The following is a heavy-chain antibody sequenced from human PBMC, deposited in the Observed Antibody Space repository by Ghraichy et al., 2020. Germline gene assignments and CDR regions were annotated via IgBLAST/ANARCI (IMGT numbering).Heavy chain of an antibody. V-gene: IGHV3-20*04. CDR1: GFTFDDYA. CDR2: INWNGGTI. J-gene: IGHJ3*01. CDR3: ARGRAVAGWGAFDF. Sequence: GGSLRLSCAASGFTFDDYAMSWVRQVPGKGLEWVSVINWNGGTIGYADSVKGRFTVSRDNAKNSLYLQLNSPRAEDTALYYCARGRAVAGWGAFDFWGQGTMVTVSS. D-gene: IGHD6-19*01.